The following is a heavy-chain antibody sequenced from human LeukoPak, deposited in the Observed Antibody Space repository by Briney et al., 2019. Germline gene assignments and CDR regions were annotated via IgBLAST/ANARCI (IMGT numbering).Heavy chain of an antibody. CDR3: ASSVAGPLYYYYMDV. V-gene: IGHV4-39*07. CDR2: IYYSGST. J-gene: IGHJ6*03. CDR1: GGSISSSSYY. Sequence: SETLSLTCIVSGGSISSSSYYWGWIRQPPGKGLQWIGNIYYSGSTYYNPSLKSRVTISVDTSKNQFSLKLSSVTAADTAVYYCASSVAGPLYYYYMDVWGKGTTVTISS. D-gene: IGHD6-19*01.